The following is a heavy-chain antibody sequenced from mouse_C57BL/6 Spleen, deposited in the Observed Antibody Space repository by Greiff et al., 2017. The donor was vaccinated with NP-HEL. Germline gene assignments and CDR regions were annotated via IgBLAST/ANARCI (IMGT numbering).Heavy chain of an antibody. J-gene: IGHJ4*01. D-gene: IGHD3-2*02. Sequence: EVQLQQSGPELVKPGASVKISCKASGYTFTDYYMNWVKQSHGKSLEWIGDINPNNGGTSYNQKFKGKATLTVDKSSSTAYMELRSLTSEDSAVYYCASGSGYVYAMDYWGQGTSVTVSS. CDR2: INPNNGGT. CDR1: GYTFTDYY. V-gene: IGHV1-26*01. CDR3: ASGSGYVYAMDY.